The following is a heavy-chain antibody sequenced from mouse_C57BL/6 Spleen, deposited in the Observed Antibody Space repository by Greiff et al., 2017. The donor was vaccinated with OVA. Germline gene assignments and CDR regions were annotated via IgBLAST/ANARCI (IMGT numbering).Heavy chain of an antibody. V-gene: IGHV5-6*01. CDR3: ARQVITTVVGDYYAMDY. CDR1: GFTFSSYG. Sequence: EVNVVESGGDLVKPGGSLKLSCAASGFTFSSYGMSWVRQTPDKRLEWVATISSGGSYTYYPDSVKGRFTISRDNAKNTLYLQMSSLKSEDTAMYYCARQVITTVVGDYYAMDYWGQGTSVTVSS. D-gene: IGHD1-1*01. CDR2: ISSGGSYT. J-gene: IGHJ4*01.